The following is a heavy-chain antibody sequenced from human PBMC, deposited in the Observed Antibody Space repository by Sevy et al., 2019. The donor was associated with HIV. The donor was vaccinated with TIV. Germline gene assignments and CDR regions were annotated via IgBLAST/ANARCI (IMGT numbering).Heavy chain of an antibody. CDR1: GFTISDYF. CDR3: ARDHVKDGDLGDYYYSAMDV. CDR2: ISSSGDTI. Sequence: GGSLRLSCAAAGFTISDYFMTWIRQPPGKGLEWVSYISSSGDTIYYADSVKGRFTISRDNARNSLYLQMNSLRAEDTAVYYCARDHVKDGDLGDYYYSAMDVWGQGTTVTVSS. J-gene: IGHJ6*02. V-gene: IGHV3-11*01. D-gene: IGHD4-17*01.